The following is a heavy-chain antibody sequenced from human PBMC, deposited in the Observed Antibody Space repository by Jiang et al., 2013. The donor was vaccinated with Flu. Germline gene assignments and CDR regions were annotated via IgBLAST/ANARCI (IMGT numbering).Heavy chain of an antibody. CDR2: TFYRSKWYL. CDR3: ASGPGDY. CDR1: GDSVSSNSAA. V-gene: IGHV6-1*01. Sequence: QTLSLTCAISGDSVSSNSAAWNWIRQSPSRGLEWLGRTFYRSKWYLDYALSVQSRITINPDTSKNQFSLHLKSVTPEDSALYYCASGPGDYWGQGILVTVSS. J-gene: IGHJ4*02.